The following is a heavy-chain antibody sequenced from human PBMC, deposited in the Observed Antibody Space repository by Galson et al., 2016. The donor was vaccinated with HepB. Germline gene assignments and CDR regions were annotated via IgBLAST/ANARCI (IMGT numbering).Heavy chain of an antibody. J-gene: IGHJ4*02. CDR2: IKKDGSER. CDR3: SSQGKDFRSCSPDF. CDR1: GFTFSSYW. V-gene: IGHV3-7*01. D-gene: IGHD3-3*01. Sequence: SLRLSCAASGFTFSSYWMTWVRQAPGRGLEWVANIKKDGSERFYVDSVWGRFTISRDNSKNSLYLHMTSLRAEDTAVYYCSSQGKDFRSCSPDFWGQGTLVTVSS.